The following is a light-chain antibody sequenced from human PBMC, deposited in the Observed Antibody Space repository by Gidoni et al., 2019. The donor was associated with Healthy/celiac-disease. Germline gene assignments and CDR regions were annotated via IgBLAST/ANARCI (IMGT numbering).Light chain of an antibody. J-gene: IGKJ3*01. CDR3: QQRLT. CDR1: QSVSSY. V-gene: IGKV3-11*01. CDR2: DAS. Sequence: DIVLTQSPATLSLSPGERATLSCRASQSVSSYLAWYQQKPGQAPRLLIYDASNRATGIPARFSGSGSGTDFTLTISSLEPEDFAVYYCQQRLTFGPGTKVDIK.